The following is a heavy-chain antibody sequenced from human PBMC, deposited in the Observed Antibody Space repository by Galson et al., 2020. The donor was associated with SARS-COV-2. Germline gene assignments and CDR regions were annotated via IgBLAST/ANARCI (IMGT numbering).Heavy chain of an antibody. D-gene: IGHD6-19*01. CDR3: VKAYNSGWHWFGP. V-gene: IGHV3-33*06. J-gene: IGHJ5*02. Sequence: GESLKISCEASGFTFRSFGMYWVRQAPGRGLEWVAIIWYDESKEYYAESVRGRFTISRDNSKNTLYLQMNSLRAEDTAVYYCVKAYNSGWHWFGPWGQGTRVTVSS. CDR2: IWYDESKE. CDR1: GFTFRSFG.